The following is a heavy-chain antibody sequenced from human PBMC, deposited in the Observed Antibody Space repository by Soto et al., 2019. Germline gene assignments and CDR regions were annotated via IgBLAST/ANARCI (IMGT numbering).Heavy chain of an antibody. Sequence: EVQLLESGGGLVQPGGSLRLSCAASGFTFSSYAMSWVRQAPGKGLEWVSAISGSGGSTYYADSVKGRFTISRDNSKNTLYLEMNSLRAEDTAVYYCARGGAIAVAGPRQQAFAIWGQGTMVTVSS. V-gene: IGHV3-23*01. CDR1: GFTFSSYA. CDR3: ARGGAIAVAGPRQQAFAI. J-gene: IGHJ3*02. D-gene: IGHD6-19*01. CDR2: ISGSGGST.